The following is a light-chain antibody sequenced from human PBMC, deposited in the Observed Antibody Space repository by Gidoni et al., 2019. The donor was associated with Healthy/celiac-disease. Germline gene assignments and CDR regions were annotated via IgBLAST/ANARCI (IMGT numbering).Light chain of an antibody. J-gene: IGKJ3*01. CDR2: AAS. V-gene: IGKV1-39*01. CDR1: QNISSY. CDR3: QQSYSTPFG. Sequence: DIQLTQSPSSLSASVGDRVTITCRASQNISSYLNWYQQKPGKAPKLLIYAASSLQSGVPSRFSGSGSGTDFTLTISSLQPEDFATYYCQQSYSTPFGFGPGTKVDIK.